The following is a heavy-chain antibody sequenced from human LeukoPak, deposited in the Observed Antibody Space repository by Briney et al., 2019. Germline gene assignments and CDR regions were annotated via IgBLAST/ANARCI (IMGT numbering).Heavy chain of an antibody. D-gene: IGHD5-12*01. CDR1: GFTFSSYA. J-gene: IGHJ3*02. Sequence: PGGSLRLSCAASGFTFSSYAMSWVRQAPGKGLEWVAFIRYDGSNKYYADSVKGRFTISRDNSKNTLYLQMNGLRAEDTAVYYCAKGRRGYDIFGTVGAFDIWGQGTMVTVSS. CDR2: IRYDGSNK. CDR3: AKGRRGYDIFGTVGAFDI. V-gene: IGHV3-30*02.